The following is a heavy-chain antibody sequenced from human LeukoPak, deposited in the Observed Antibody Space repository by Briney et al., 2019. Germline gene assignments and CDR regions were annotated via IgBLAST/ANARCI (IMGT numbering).Heavy chain of an antibody. CDR3: ARDVRRLMVWGVNNAFDI. D-gene: IGHD3-10*01. Sequence: SETLSLTCTVSGGSISSYYWSWIRQPPGKGLEWIGYIYYSGSTNYNPSLKSRVTISVDTSKNQFSLKLSSVTAADTAVYYCARDVRRLMVWGVNNAFDIWGQGTMVTVSS. CDR2: IYYSGST. J-gene: IGHJ3*02. CDR1: GGSISSYY. V-gene: IGHV4-59*01.